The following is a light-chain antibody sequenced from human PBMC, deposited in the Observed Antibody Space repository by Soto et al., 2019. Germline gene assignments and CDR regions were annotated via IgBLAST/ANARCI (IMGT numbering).Light chain of an antibody. CDR2: AAS. Sequence: DIQMPQSPSSLSASVGDRVTITCRASQSISSYLNWYQQKPGKAPTLLIYAASSLQSGVPSRFSGSVSGTDFTLTISSLQPEDFATYYCQQSYSTPPWTFGQGTKVDIK. CDR1: QSISSY. J-gene: IGKJ1*01. CDR3: QQSYSTPPWT. V-gene: IGKV1-39*01.